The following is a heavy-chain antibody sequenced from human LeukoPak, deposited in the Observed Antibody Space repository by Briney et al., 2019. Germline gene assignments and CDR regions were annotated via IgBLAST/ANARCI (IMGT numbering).Heavy chain of an antibody. V-gene: IGHV3-7*01. J-gene: IGHJ4*02. Sequence: GGSLRLSCAASGFTFSSYGMHWVRQAPGKGLEWVANIKQDGSEKYYVDSVKGRFTISRDNAKNSLYLQMNSLRAEDTAVYYCARGLLGYSSFYFDNWGQGTLVTVSS. CDR2: IKQDGSEK. D-gene: IGHD2-15*01. CDR3: ARGLLGYSSFYFDN. CDR1: GFTFSSYG.